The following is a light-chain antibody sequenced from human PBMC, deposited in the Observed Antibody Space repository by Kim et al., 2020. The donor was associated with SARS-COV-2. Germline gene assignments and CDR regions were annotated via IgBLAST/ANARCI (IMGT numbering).Light chain of an antibody. CDR3: QQRGS. V-gene: IGKV3-11*01. J-gene: IGKJ5*01. Sequence: GTLSLSPGDSATLSCRASQGVSNYLAWYRQKPGQAPRLLIYEASKRAAGIPARFSGSGSGTDFTLTISRLEPGDSAVYFCQQRGSFGQGTRLEIK. CDR2: EAS. CDR1: QGVSNY.